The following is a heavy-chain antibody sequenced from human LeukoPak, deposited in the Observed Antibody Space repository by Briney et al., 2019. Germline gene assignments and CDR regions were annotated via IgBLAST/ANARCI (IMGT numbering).Heavy chain of an antibody. V-gene: IGHV4-4*07. Sequence: PSETLSLTCTVSGGSISSYYWSWIRQPAGKGLEWIGRIYTSGSTNYNPSLKSRVTMSVDTSKNQFSLKLSSVTAADTAVYYCAKAMVAAPDGAFDIWGQGTMVTVSS. CDR2: IYTSGST. CDR1: GGSISSYY. D-gene: IGHD2-15*01. J-gene: IGHJ3*02. CDR3: AKAMVAAPDGAFDI.